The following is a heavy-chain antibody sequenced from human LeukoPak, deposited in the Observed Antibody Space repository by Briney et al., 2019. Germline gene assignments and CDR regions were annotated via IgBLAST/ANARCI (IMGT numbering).Heavy chain of an antibody. CDR2: IYSGGST. D-gene: IGHD3-22*01. CDR3: ARTSGYYDSSGYCPFDY. CDR1: GFTVSSNY. V-gene: IGHV3-53*01. J-gene: IGHJ4*02. Sequence: GGSLRLSCAASGFTVSSNYMSWVRQAPGKGLEWVSVIYSGGSTYYADSVKGRFTISRDNSKNTLYLQMNSLRAEDTAVYYCARTSGYYDSSGYCPFDYWGQGTLVTVSS.